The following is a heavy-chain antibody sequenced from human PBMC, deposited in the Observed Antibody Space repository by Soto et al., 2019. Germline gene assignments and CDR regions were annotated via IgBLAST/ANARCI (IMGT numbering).Heavy chain of an antibody. CDR1: GFTFDDYG. CDR2: INWNGGST. Sequence: GGSLRLSCAASGFTFDDYGMSWVRQAPGKGLEWVSGINWNGGSTGYADSVKGRFTISRDNAKNSLYLQMNSLRAEDTALYYCARDLGIWFGELLPAAGYFDYWGQGTLVTVSS. D-gene: IGHD3-10*01. CDR3: ARDLGIWFGELLPAAGYFDY. J-gene: IGHJ4*02. V-gene: IGHV3-20*04.